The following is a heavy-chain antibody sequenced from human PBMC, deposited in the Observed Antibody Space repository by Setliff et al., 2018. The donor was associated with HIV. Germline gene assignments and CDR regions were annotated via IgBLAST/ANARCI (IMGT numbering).Heavy chain of an antibody. J-gene: IGHJ2*01. V-gene: IGHV1-69*13. Sequence: SVKVSCKASGGTFIKYSMNWVRQTPGQGLEWMGGIIPIFGSTTYAQKFQGRVTITADESKNTVEMELSSLTSEDTAVYYCARDDHYYDMGSILSDWFFDLWDRGTLVTVSS. CDR3: ARDDHYYDMGSILSDWFFDL. CDR2: IIPIFGST. CDR1: GGTFIKYS. D-gene: IGHD3-22*01.